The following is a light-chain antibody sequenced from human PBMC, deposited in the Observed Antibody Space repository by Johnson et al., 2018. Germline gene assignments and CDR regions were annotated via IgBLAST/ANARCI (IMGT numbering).Light chain of an antibody. CDR3: GTWDSSLMAGNV. Sequence: QSVLTQPPSVSAAPGQKVTISCSGSSSNIGNNYVSWYQQLPGTAPKLLIYENNKRPSGIPDRFSGSKSGTSATLGITGLQTGDEADYYCGTWDSSLMAGNVLGTGTKVTVL. V-gene: IGLV1-51*02. J-gene: IGLJ1*01. CDR2: ENN. CDR1: SSNIGNNY.